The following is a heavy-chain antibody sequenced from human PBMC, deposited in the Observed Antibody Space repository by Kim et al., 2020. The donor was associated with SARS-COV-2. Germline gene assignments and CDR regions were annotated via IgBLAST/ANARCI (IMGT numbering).Heavy chain of an antibody. J-gene: IGHJ5*02. Sequence: GGSLRLSCAASGFTFNKFAMAWVRQAPGKGLECVSIFGGGDGSIFYADSVKGRFTISRDNSKNTLYLQMDSLRAEDTAVYYCAKALQLLPRNNWFDHWGRGTLVTVSS. CDR3: AKALQLLPRNNWFDH. D-gene: IGHD1-1*01. V-gene: IGHV3-23*01. CDR2: FGGGDGSI. CDR1: GFTFNKFA.